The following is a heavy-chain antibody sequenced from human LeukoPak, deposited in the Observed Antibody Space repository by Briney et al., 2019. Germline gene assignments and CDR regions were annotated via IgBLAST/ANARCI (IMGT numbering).Heavy chain of an antibody. Sequence: PSETLSLTCAVYGGSFSGYCWSWIRQPPGKGLEWIGEINHSGSTNYNPSLKSRVTISVDTSKNQCSLKLSSVTAADTAVYYCASVIASVDYWGQGTLVTVSS. D-gene: IGHD6-13*01. CDR1: GGSFSGYC. J-gene: IGHJ4*02. V-gene: IGHV4-34*01. CDR3: ASVIASVDY. CDR2: INHSGST.